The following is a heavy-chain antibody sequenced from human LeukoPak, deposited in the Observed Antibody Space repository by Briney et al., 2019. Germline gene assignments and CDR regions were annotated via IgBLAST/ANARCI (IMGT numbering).Heavy chain of an antibody. CDR2: ISYDGSNK. CDR3: ARERGPPLINWFDP. Sequence: PGGSLRLSCAASGFTFTSYGMHWVRQAPGKGLEWLALISYDGSNKYSADSVKGRFTISRDNAKNSLYLQMNSLRAEDTAVYYCARERGPPLINWFDPWGQGTLVTVSS. V-gene: IGHV3-30*03. CDR1: GFTFTSYG. J-gene: IGHJ5*02. D-gene: IGHD3-10*01.